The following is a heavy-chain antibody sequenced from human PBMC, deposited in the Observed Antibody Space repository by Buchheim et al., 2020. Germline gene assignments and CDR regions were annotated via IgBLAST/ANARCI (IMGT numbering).Heavy chain of an antibody. CDR1: GGSISSGVYY. V-gene: IGHV4-30-4*01. J-gene: IGHJ5*02. D-gene: IGHD2-15*01. Sequence: QVQLQESGPGLVKPSQTLSLTCTVSGGSISSGVYYWSWIRQPPGKGLEWIGYNYYSGSTYYNPSPKSRFTISVDTSKNQFSLKLSSVTGADTAVYYCARDRSGYCSGGSCHRWFDPWGQGTL. CDR2: NYYSGST. CDR3: ARDRSGYCSGGSCHRWFDP.